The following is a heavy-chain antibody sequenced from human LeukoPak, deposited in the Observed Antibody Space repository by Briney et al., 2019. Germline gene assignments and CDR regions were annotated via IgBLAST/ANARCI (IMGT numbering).Heavy chain of an antibody. CDR1: GYTFTSYY. CDR2: ISPSGDST. J-gene: IGHJ4*02. Sequence: ASVKVSCKASGYTFTSYYVHWVRQAPGQGLEWMGIISPSGDSTSYAQNFQGRVTMTRDTSTSTVYMELRSLRSEDTAVYYCAGIHNWNYAIDYWGQGTPVTVSS. V-gene: IGHV1-46*01. CDR3: AGIHNWNYAIDY. D-gene: IGHD1-7*01.